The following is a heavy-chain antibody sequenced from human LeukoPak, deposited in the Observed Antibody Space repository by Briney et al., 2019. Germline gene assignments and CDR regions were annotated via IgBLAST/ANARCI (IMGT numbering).Heavy chain of an antibody. CDR3: ARDSNLGLPWFDP. CDR1: GGSISSGGYY. Sequence: SETLSLTCTVSGGSISSGGYYWSWIRQHPGKGLEWIGYIYYSGSTYYNPSLKSRVTISVDTSKNQFSLKLSSVTAADTAVYYCARDSNLGLPWFDPWGQGALVTVSS. CDR2: IYYSGST. J-gene: IGHJ5*02. V-gene: IGHV4-31*03. D-gene: IGHD2-21*01.